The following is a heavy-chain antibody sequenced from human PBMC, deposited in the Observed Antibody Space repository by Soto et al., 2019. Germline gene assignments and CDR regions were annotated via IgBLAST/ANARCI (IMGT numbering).Heavy chain of an antibody. J-gene: IGHJ6*02. CDR3: ARDDSSGWSAYYYYGMDV. Sequence: QVQLVESGGGVVQPGRSLRLSCAASGFTFSSYGMHWVRQAPGKGLEWVAVIWYDGSNKYYADSVKGRFTISRDNSKNTLYLQMNSLRAEDTAVYYCARDDSSGWSAYYYYGMDVWGQGTTVTVSS. CDR1: GFTFSSYG. V-gene: IGHV3-33*01. CDR2: IWYDGSNK. D-gene: IGHD6-19*01.